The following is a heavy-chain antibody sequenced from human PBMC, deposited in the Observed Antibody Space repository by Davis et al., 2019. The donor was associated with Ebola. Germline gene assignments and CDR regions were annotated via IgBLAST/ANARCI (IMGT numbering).Heavy chain of an antibody. CDR2: IYYSGST. CDR3: ASSRTVTPDYYYGMDV. D-gene: IGHD4-17*01. V-gene: IGHV4-39*01. CDR1: GGSISSSSYY. J-gene: IGHJ6*02. Sequence: MPSETLSLTRTVSGGSISSSSYYWGWIRQPPGKGLEWIGSIYYSGSTYYNPSLKSRVTISVDTSKNQFSLKLSSVTAADTAVYYCASSRTVTPDYYYGMDVWGQGTTVTVSS.